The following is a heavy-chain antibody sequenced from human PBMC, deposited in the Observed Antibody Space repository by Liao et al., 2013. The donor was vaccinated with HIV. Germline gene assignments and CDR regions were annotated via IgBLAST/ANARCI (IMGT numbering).Heavy chain of an antibody. Sequence: QVQLQQWGAGLLKPSETLSLTCAVYGGSFSGYYWSWIRQPPGKGLEWIGEINHSGSTNYNPSLKSRVTISVDTSKNQFSLKLSSVTAADTAVYYCARARAAAGIRWFDPWGQGTLVTVSS. CDR2: INHSGST. V-gene: IGHV4-34*01. CDR1: GGSFSGYY. CDR3: ARARAAAGIRWFDP. J-gene: IGHJ5*02. D-gene: IGHD6-13*01.